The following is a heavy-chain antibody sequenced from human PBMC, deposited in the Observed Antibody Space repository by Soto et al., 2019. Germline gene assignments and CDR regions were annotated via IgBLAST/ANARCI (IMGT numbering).Heavy chain of an antibody. CDR1: GFSLSTSGAG. V-gene: IGHV2-5*01. Sequence: QITLKESGPTLVKPTQTLTMTCTLSGFSLSTSGAGVGWIRQSPGKTPEWLALISWKDEKRYNPGLKSRLTITKDAAKILVVLTMTDMDPMDTATYFCALIYVGNYLRCYFDSWGQVTLVTFS. CDR3: ALIYVGNYLRCYFDS. J-gene: IGHJ4*02. D-gene: IGHD1-7*01. CDR2: ISWKDEK.